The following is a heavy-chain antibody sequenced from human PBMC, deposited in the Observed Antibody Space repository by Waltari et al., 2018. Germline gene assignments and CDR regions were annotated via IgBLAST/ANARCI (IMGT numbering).Heavy chain of an antibody. V-gene: IGHV1-69*06. D-gene: IGHD6-6*01. J-gene: IGHJ5*02. CDR1: GGPFRSHA. CDR2: IIPIFGTA. CDR3: ARDRGVVQYSSSSNWFDP. Sequence: QVQLVQSGAEVKKPGSSVKVSCKASGGPFRSHAISWVRQAPGQGLEWMGRIIPIFGTANYAQKFQGRVTITADKSTSTAYMELSSLRSEDTAVYYCARDRGVVQYSSSSNWFDPWGQGTLVTVSS.